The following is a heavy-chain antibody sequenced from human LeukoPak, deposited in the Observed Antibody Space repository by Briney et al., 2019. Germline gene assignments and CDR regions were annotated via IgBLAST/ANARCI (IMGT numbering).Heavy chain of an antibody. Sequence: GGSLTLSCAASGFSFRSYAMSWVRQAPGKGLEWVSVISGSGGSIYYADSVKGRFTISRDNSENTLSLRMNSLRTEDTAIYYWAKNPDKLATKNSFDTWGQGTRVTVSS. CDR3: AKNPDKLATKNSFDT. CDR2: ISGSGGSI. V-gene: IGHV3-23*01. D-gene: IGHD1-14*01. J-gene: IGHJ4*02. CDR1: GFSFRSYA.